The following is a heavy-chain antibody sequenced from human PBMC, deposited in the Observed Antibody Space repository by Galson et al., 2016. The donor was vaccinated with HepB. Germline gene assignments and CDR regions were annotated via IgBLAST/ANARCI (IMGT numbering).Heavy chain of an antibody. CDR1: GFTFTNYA. V-gene: IGHV3-23*01. J-gene: IGHJ4*02. D-gene: IGHD3-9*01. CDR3: SKGRGILTPDY. CDR2: VSKSGDNT. Sequence: SLRLSCAASGFTFTNYAMTWVRQAPGKGLEWVSAVSKSGDNTHYAESVKGRFTLSRDNSKNTLYLQMNSLRAEDTAMYYCSKGRGILTPDYWGQGTLVTVSS.